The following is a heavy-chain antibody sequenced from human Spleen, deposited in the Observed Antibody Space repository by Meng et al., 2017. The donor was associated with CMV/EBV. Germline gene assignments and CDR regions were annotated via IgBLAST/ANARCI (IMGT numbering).Heavy chain of an antibody. D-gene: IGHD3-10*01. CDR3: ARARVGISSGPDS. V-gene: IGHV3-21*01. CDR2: ISSSSSYI. Sequence: GGSLRLSCAASGFTVSSNYMSWVRQGPGKGLEWVSSISSSSSYIYYADSVKGRFTISRDNAKNSLYLQMNSLRAEDTAVYYCARARVGISSGPDSWGQGTLVTVSS. J-gene: IGHJ4*02. CDR1: GFTVSSNY.